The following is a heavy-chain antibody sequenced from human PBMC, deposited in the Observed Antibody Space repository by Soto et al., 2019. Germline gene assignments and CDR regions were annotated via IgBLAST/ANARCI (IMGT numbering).Heavy chain of an antibody. Sequence: QVQLVQSGAEVKKPGASVKVSCKASGYTFTSYDINWVRQATGQGLEWMGWMNPNSGNTGYAQKLQGRGTMTRNTSISTAYMELSSLRSEDTAVYYCARGRGDYGDYVSYFDYWGQGTLVTVSS. D-gene: IGHD4-17*01. CDR2: MNPNSGNT. J-gene: IGHJ4*02. CDR1: GYTFTSYD. V-gene: IGHV1-8*01. CDR3: ARGRGDYGDYVSYFDY.